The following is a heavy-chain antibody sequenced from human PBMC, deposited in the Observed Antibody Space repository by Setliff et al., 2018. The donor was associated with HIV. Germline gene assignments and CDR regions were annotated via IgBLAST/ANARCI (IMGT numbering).Heavy chain of an antibody. CDR1: GFTFSNYA. D-gene: IGHD4-17*01. CDR3: ARVLREYGDYWDWYFDL. Sequence: GGSLRLSCAASGFTFSNYAMSWVRQAPGKGLEWVSAITGSGRTTYYADSVKGRFTISRDNSKNTLSLQMNSLRAEDTAVYYCARVLREYGDYWDWYFDLWGRGTLVTVSS. V-gene: IGHV3-23*01. J-gene: IGHJ2*01. CDR2: ITGSGRTT.